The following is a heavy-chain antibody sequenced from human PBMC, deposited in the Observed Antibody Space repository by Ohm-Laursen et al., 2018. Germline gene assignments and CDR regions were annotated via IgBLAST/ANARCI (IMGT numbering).Heavy chain of an antibody. V-gene: IGHV3-21*01. CDR1: GFIVTSNY. CDR3: ARGGVGYCSSTSCYMAEYFQH. Sequence: SLRLSCAASGFIVTSNYMSWVRQAPGKGLEWVSSISSSSSYIYYADSVKGRFTISRDNAKNSLYLQMNSLRAEDTAVYYCARGGVGYCSSTSCYMAEYFQHWGQGTLVTVSS. J-gene: IGHJ1*01. CDR2: ISSSSSYI. D-gene: IGHD2-2*03.